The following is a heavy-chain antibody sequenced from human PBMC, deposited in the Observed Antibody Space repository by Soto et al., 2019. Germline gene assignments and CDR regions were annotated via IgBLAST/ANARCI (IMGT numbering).Heavy chain of an antibody. J-gene: IGHJ6*02. CDR3: AKGSETGSYYYYGMGV. D-gene: IGHD1-1*01. CDR1: GFTFSSYG. V-gene: IGHV3-30*18. CDR2: ISYDGSNK. Sequence: GGSLRLSCAASGFTFSSYGMHWVRQAPGKGLEWVAVISYDGSNKYYADSVKGRFTISRDNSKNTLYLQMNSLRAEDTAVYYCAKGSETGSYYYYGMGVWGQGTTVTVSS.